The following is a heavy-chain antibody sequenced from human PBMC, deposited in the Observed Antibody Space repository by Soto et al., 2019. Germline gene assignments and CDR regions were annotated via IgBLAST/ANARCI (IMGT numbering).Heavy chain of an antibody. Sequence: GVSLRLSCSASGFTFSSYGMHWVRQAPGKGLEWVAVISYDGSNKYYADSVKGRFTISRDNSNNTLYLQMNSLKAEDTAVYYCAKDPGIAAAGKAYYFDYWGQGTLVTVSS. CDR1: GFTFSSYG. CDR2: ISYDGSNK. CDR3: AKDPGIAAAGKAYYFDY. D-gene: IGHD6-13*01. J-gene: IGHJ4*02. V-gene: IGHV3-30*18.